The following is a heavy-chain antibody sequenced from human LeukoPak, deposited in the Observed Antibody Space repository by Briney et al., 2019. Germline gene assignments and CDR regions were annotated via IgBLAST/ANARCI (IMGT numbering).Heavy chain of an antibody. J-gene: IGHJ4*02. V-gene: IGHV1-3*01. D-gene: IGHD2-8*01. CDR1: GYTFTSYA. CDR3: ARDSFWRGYCTNGVCSDFDY. Sequence: GASVKVSCKASGYTFTSYAMHWVRQAPGQRLEWMGWINAGNGNTKYSQEFQGRVTMTRDTSISTAYMELSRLRSDDTAVYYCARDSFWRGYCTNGVCSDFDYWGQGTLVTVSS. CDR2: INAGNGNT.